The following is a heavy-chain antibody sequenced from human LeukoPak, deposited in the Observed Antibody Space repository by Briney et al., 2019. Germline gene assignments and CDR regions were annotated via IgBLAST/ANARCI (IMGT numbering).Heavy chain of an antibody. CDR2: INHSGST. D-gene: IGHD3-10*01. V-gene: IGHV4-34*01. CDR3: ARGKGSY. Sequence: SETLSLTCAVYGGSFSGCYWSWIRQPPGKGLEWIGEINHSGSTNYNPSLKSRVTISVDTSKNQFSLRLSSVTAADTAVYYCARGKGSYWGQGTLVTVSS. CDR1: GGSFSGCY. J-gene: IGHJ4*02.